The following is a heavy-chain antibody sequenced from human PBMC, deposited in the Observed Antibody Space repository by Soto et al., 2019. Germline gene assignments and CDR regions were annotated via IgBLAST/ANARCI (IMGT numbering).Heavy chain of an antibody. J-gene: IGHJ4*02. CDR1: GFTFSNAW. CDR3: TTVGGWGYCSGCSCKTEDY. Sequence: EVQLVESGGGLVKPGGSLRLSCAASGFTFSNAWMSWVRQAPGKGLEWVGRIKSKTDGGTTDYAAPVKGRFTISRDDSKNTLYLEMNSLKNEDTAVYYCTTVGGWGYCSGCSCKTEDYWGQGTLVTVSS. V-gene: IGHV3-15*01. D-gene: IGHD2-15*01. CDR2: IKSKTDGGTT.